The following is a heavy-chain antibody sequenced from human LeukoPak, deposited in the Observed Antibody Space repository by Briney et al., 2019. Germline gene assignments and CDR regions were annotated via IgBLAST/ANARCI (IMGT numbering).Heavy chain of an antibody. CDR3: ARLLGLAYCGGDCYSDDY. CDR1: GYTFTGYY. J-gene: IGHJ4*02. V-gene: IGHV1-2*02. Sequence: ASVKVSCKASGYTFTGYYMHWVRQAPGQGLEWMGWINPNSGGTNYAQKFQGRVTMTRDTSISTAYMELSRLRSDDTAVYYCARLLGLAYCGGDCYSDDYWGQGTLVTVSS. D-gene: IGHD2-21*02. CDR2: INPNSGGT.